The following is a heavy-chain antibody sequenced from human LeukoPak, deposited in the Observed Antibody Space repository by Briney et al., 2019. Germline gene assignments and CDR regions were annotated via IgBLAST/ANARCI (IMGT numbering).Heavy chain of an antibody. J-gene: IGHJ4*02. CDR1: GGSFSGYY. D-gene: IGHD1-1*01. V-gene: IGHV4-34*01. CDR2: INHSGST. Sequence: PSETLSLTCAAYGGSFSGYYWSWIRQPPGKGLKWIGEINHSGSTNYNPSLKSRVTISVDTSKNQFSLKLSSVTAADTAVYYCARATLQLERRPFDYWGQGTLVTVS. CDR3: ARATLQLERRPFDY.